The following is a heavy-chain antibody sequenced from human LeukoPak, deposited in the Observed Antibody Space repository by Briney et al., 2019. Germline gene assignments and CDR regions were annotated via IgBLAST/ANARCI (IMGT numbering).Heavy chain of an antibody. Sequence: SETLSLTCTVSGGSISSGDHYWSWIRQPPGKGLEWIGYIYYSGSTYYNPSLKSRVTISVDTSQNQFSLKLSSVTAADTAVYYCATSAFGYCSSTSCYAPDYWGRGTLVTVSS. D-gene: IGHD2-2*01. CDR2: IYYSGST. CDR1: GGSISSGDHY. J-gene: IGHJ4*02. V-gene: IGHV4-30-4*01. CDR3: ATSAFGYCSSTSCYAPDY.